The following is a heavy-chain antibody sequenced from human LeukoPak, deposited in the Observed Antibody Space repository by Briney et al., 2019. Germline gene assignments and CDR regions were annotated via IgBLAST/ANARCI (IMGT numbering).Heavy chain of an antibody. V-gene: IGHV3-11*04. D-gene: IGHD2-2*01. CDR2: ISDSGNTI. Sequence: GGSLRLSCAASGFIFSDYYMSWIRQAPGKGLEWLSYISDSGNTIKYADSVEGRFTISRDSAKNSLYLQLNSLRAEDTAVYYCARDAEPPGVVVVPAALDAFDIWGQGTMVTVSS. CDR1: GFIFSDYY. J-gene: IGHJ3*02. CDR3: ARDAEPPGVVVVPAALDAFDI.